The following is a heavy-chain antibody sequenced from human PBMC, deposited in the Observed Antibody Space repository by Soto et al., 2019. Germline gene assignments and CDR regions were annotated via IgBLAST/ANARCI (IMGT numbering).Heavy chain of an antibody. CDR3: ARDLEFRDGNISHLDY. J-gene: IGHJ4*02. D-gene: IGHD3-10*01. V-gene: IGHV1-69*13. CDR2: IIPIIGTP. CDR1: GGTFRNHV. Sequence: SVKVSCKASGGTFRNHVFNWVRQAPGHGLEWMGGIIPIIGTPNYAQKFQGRVTITADASTSTVYLEVSSLRSQDTAVYYCARDLEFRDGNISHLDYWGQGTLVTVSS.